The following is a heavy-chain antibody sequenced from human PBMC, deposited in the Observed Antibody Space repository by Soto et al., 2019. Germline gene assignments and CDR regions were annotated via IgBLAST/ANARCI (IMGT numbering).Heavy chain of an antibody. CDR1: GGSISSYY. CDR2: IYYSGST. J-gene: IGHJ4*02. V-gene: IGHV4-59*01. Sequence: PSETLSLTCTVSGGSISSYYRSWIRQPPGKGLEWIGYIYYSGSTNYNPSLKSRVTISVDTSKNQFSLKLSSVTAADTAVYYCASWGGYSGYNADYFDYWGQGTLVTVSS. CDR3: ASWGGYSGYNADYFDY. D-gene: IGHD5-12*01.